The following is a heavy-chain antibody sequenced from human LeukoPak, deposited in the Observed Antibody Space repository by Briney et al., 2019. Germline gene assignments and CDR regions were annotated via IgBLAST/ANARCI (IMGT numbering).Heavy chain of an antibody. CDR2: IIPIFGTA. Sequence: SVKVSCKASGGTFSSYAISWVRQAPGQGLEWMGGIIPIFGTANYAQKFQGRVTITADESTSTAYMELSSLRSEDTAVYYCARGAGLCSSGSCYDYYYGMDVWGKGTTVTVSS. CDR1: GGTFSSYA. CDR3: ARGAGLCSSGSCYDYYYGMDV. D-gene: IGHD2-15*01. J-gene: IGHJ6*04. V-gene: IGHV1-69*01.